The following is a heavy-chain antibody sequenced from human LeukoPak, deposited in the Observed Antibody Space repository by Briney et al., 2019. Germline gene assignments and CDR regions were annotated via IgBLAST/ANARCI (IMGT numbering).Heavy chain of an antibody. CDR1: GGSISSYY. CDR3: AGDGRSGYPGY. J-gene: IGHJ4*02. Sequence: SETLSLTCTVSGGSISSYYWSWIRQPPGKGLQWIGYIYHSGSTIYNPSLKSRVTISVDTSKNQFSLKLNSVTAADTAVYYCAGDGRSGYPGYWGQGTLVTVPS. V-gene: IGHV4-59*03. D-gene: IGHD5-12*01. CDR2: IYHSGST.